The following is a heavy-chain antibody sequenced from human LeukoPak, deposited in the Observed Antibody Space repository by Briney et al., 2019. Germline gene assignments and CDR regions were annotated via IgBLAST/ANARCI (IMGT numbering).Heavy chain of an antibody. Sequence: PSETLSLTCTVSGGSISSSSYYWGWIRQPPGKGLEWIGSIYYSGSTYYNPSLKSRVTISVDTSKNQFSLKLSSVTAADTAVYYRARVGLNSPYYDILTGQGNWFDPWGQGTLVTVSS. D-gene: IGHD3-9*01. CDR1: GGSISSSSYY. CDR3: ARVGLNSPYYDILTGQGNWFDP. V-gene: IGHV4-39*07. J-gene: IGHJ5*02. CDR2: IYYSGST.